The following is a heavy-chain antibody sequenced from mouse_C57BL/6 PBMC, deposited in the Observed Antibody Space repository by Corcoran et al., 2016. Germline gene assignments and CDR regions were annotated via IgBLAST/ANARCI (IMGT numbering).Heavy chain of an antibody. CDR2: INPYNGGT. CDR3: ARERDYYGSSSRYFDY. D-gene: IGHD1-1*01. CDR1: GYTFTDYY. J-gene: IGHJ2*01. V-gene: IGHV1-19*01. Sequence: EVQLQQSGPVLVKPGASVKMSCKASGYTFTDYYMNWVKQSHGKSREWIGVINPYNGGTSYNQKFKGKATLTVDKSSSTAYMELNSLTSEDSAVYYCARERDYYGSSSRYFDYWGQGTTLTVSS.